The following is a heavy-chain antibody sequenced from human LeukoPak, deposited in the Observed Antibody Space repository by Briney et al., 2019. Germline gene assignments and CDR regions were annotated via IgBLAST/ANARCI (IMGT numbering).Heavy chain of an antibody. CDR2: ITSSGSI. CDR1: GFTFSTYS. V-gene: IGHV3-48*02. J-gene: IGHJ5*02. D-gene: IGHD6-13*01. CDR3: VRGSSSWYNWFDP. Sequence: WSLRASCAASGFTFSTYSMNWVRQAPGKGLEWVSHITSSGSIYYADSVKGRFTISRDNAKDSLYLQMNSLRDEDTAVYFCVRGSSSWYNWFDPWGQGSLLTVAS.